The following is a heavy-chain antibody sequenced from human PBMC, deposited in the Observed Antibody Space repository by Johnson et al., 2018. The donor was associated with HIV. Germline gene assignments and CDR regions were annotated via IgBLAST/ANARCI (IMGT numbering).Heavy chain of an antibody. CDR2: MSIDKKRTT. Sequence: QVQLVEYGGGVVQHGRSLRLSCAASGYTFSTYVMHWVRQPPGKGLEWVAAMSIDKKRTTFYAASVKGRFTISGDTSKNTLYLQMNTLRTEDTSVYYCARETPDAFDIWGQGTMVTVSS. V-gene: IGHV3-30*03. CDR3: ARETPDAFDI. CDR1: GYTFSTYV. J-gene: IGHJ3*02.